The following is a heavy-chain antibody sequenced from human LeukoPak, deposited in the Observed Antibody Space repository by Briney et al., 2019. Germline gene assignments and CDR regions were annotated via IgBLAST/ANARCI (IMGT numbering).Heavy chain of an antibody. J-gene: IGHJ6*03. CDR2: ISGSGDRT. CDR1: GFTFSSYG. CDR3: AKGGAVSSKSITMVRGTRRYYYYMDV. V-gene: IGHV3-23*01. Sequence: GGSLRLSCAASGFTFSSYGMSWVRQAPGKGLEWVSTISGSGDRTYYADSVKGRFTISRDNSKNTLYLQMNSLRAEDTAVYYCAKGGAVSSKSITMVRGTRRYYYYMDVWGKGTTVTISS. D-gene: IGHD3-10*01.